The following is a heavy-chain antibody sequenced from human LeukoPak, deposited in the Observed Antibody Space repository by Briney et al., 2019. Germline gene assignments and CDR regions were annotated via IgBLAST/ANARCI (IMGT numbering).Heavy chain of an antibody. Sequence: PSETLSLTCTVSGGSISSYYWSWIRQPAGKGLEWIGRIYTSGSTNYNPSLKSRVTMSVDTSKNQFSLKLSSVTAADTAVYYCAIAQYYYGSGSRYYFDYWGQGTLVTVSS. V-gene: IGHV4-4*07. CDR3: AIAQYYYGSGSRYYFDY. D-gene: IGHD3-10*01. CDR2: IYTSGST. J-gene: IGHJ4*02. CDR1: GGSISSYY.